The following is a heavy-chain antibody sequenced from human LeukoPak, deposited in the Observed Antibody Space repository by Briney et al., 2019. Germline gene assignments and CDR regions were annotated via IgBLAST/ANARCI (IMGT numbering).Heavy chain of an antibody. CDR3: GNSGSFLCIDY. CDR2: IRYGGSNK. V-gene: IGHV3-30*02. J-gene: IGHJ4*02. CDR1: GFTFSNYG. D-gene: IGHD1-26*01. Sequence: PGGSLRLSCAASGFTFSNYGMHWVRQAPGKGLEWVAFIRYGGSNKYYADSVKGRFTISRDNSKNTLYLQMNSLRAEDTAVYYCGNSGSFLCIDYWGQGTLVTVSS.